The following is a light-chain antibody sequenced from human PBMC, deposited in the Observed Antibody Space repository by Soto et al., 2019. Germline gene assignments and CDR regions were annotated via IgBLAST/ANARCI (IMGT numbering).Light chain of an antibody. CDR1: RGIGNY. V-gene: IGKV1-27*01. J-gene: IGKJ4*01. CDR3: QKYDDAWLS. Sequence: DIQLTQSPSFLSASIGDRVTITCRASRGIGNYLAWYRQKPGKVPNLLIYAASTLQSGVSSRFSGSRSGTDFTLTISSLQPGDVATYYCQKYDDAWLSFGGGPKVDIK. CDR2: AAS.